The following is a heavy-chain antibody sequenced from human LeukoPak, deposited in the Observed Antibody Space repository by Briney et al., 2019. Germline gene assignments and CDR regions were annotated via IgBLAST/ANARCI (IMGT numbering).Heavy chain of an antibody. V-gene: IGHV4-34*01. D-gene: IGHD2-21*02. CDR3: ARGGFYCGGDCYVDY. Sequence: SETLYLTCAVYGGSFSAYYWSWIRQPPGKGLEWIGEINHSGSTNYNPSLKSRVTISVDTSKNQFSLKVSSVTAADTAVYYCARGGFYCGGDCYVDYWGQGTLVTVSS. J-gene: IGHJ4*02. CDR1: GGSFSAYY. CDR2: INHSGST.